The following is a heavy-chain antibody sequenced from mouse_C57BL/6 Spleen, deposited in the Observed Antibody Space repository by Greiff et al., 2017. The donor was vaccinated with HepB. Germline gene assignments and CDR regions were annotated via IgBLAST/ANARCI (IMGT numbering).Heavy chain of an antibody. CDR1: GYAFSSSW. CDR2: IYPGDGDT. D-gene: IGHD2-4*01. J-gene: IGHJ4*01. Sequence: VQLQQSGPELVKPGASVKISCKASGYAFSSSWMNWVKQRPGKGLEWIGRIYPGDGDTNYNGKFKGKATLTADKSSSTAYMQLSSLTSADSAVYFCARESIYYDYLYYAMDYWGQGTSVTVSS. CDR3: ARESIYYDYLYYAMDY. V-gene: IGHV1-82*01.